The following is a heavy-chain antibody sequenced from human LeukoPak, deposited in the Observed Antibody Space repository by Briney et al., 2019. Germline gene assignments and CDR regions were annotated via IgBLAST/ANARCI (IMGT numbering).Heavy chain of an antibody. CDR2: IYHSGST. CDR1: GYSISSGYY. J-gene: IGHJ4*02. CDR3: AREAATFEEGFDY. D-gene: IGHD3-16*01. V-gene: IGHV4-38-2*02. Sequence: SETLSLTCAVSGYSISSGYYWGWIRQPPGKGLEWIGSIYHSGSTYYNPSLKSRVTISVDTSKNQFSLKLSSVTAADTAVYYCAREAATFEEGFDYWGQGTLVTVSS.